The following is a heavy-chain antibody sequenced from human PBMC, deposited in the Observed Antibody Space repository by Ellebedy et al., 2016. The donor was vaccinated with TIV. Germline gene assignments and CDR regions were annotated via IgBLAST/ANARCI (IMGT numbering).Heavy chain of an antibody. CDR3: ARHRSSGWYTFDY. Sequence: GESLKISCAASGFTFSSYWMSWVRQAPGKGLEWVANIKQDGSEKYYVDSVKGRFTISRDNAKNSLYLQMNSLRAEDTAVYYCARHRSSGWYTFDYWGQGTLVTVSS. V-gene: IGHV3-7*01. J-gene: IGHJ4*02. D-gene: IGHD6-19*01. CDR2: IKQDGSEK. CDR1: GFTFSSYW.